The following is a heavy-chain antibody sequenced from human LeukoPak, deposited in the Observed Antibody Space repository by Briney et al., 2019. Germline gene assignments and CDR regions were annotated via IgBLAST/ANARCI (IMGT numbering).Heavy chain of an antibody. D-gene: IGHD3-22*01. CDR3: AKDIKALYYDSSGFMAPGY. J-gene: IGHJ4*02. Sequence: GGSLRLSCAASGFTFDDYAMHWVRQAPGKGLVWVSLISGDGGSTYYADSVKGRFTISRDNSKNSQYLQMNSLRTEDTALYYCAKDIKALYYDSSGFMAPGYWGQGTLVTVSS. CDR1: GFTFDDYA. CDR2: ISGDGGST. V-gene: IGHV3-43*02.